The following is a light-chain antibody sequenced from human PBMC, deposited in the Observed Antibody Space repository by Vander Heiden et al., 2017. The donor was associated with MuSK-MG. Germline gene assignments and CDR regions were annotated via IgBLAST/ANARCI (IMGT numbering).Light chain of an antibody. J-gene: IGKJ1*01. CDR3: QQYYSVPWT. V-gene: IGKV4-1*01. CDR2: WAS. CDR1: QSPLSFKNKRHY. Sequence: IAVTQSPDSLSLSLGETATITCKASQSPLSFKNKRHYFAWYQQKSGQPPRLLIYWASTRESGVPDRFSGSGSGTDFTLTIISLQAEDAAVYFCQQYYSVPWTFGHGTRVEIK.